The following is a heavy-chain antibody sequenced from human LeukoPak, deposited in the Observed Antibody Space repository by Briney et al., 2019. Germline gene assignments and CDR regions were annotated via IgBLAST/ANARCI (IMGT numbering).Heavy chain of an antibody. CDR1: GFTFSSYW. V-gene: IGHV3-74*01. CDR3: ARVAYYYDSSDYYSHAFDI. CDR2: INNDGSST. J-gene: IGHJ3*02. D-gene: IGHD3-22*01. Sequence: TGGSLRLSCAASGFTFSSYWMHWVRQAPGKGLVWVSHINNDGSSTTYADSVKGRFTISRDNAKNTLYLQMNSLRDEDTAVYCCARVAYYYDSSDYYSHAFDIWGQGTMVTVSS.